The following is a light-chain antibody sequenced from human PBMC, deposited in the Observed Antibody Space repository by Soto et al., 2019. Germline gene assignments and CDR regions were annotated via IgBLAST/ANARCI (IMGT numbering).Light chain of an antibody. J-gene: IGLJ1*01. CDR1: TGAPAGYDY. CDR2: EVT. CDR3: SSYAGNNNPYV. V-gene: IGLV2-8*01. Sequence: SGLTQPPSASGSPVQSVTIPCTRTTGAPAGYDYVSLYQQHPGKAPKLMLYEVTKRPLGVPDRFSGSKSGNTASLTVSGLQAEDEADYYCSSYAGNNNPYVFGTGTKV.